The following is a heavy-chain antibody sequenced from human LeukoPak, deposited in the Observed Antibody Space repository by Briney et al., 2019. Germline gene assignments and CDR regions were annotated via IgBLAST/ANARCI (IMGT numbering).Heavy chain of an antibody. J-gene: IGHJ4*02. CDR1: GYSISSGYY. Sequence: SETLSLTCTVSGYSISSGYYWGWIRQPPGKGLEWIGSIYHSGSTYYNPSLKSRVTISVDTSKNQFSLKLSSVTAADTAVYYCAKDQGDGPFVAAAGTYDYWGQGTLATVSS. CDR2: IYHSGST. CDR3: AKDQGDGPFVAAAGTYDY. D-gene: IGHD6-13*01. V-gene: IGHV4-38-2*02.